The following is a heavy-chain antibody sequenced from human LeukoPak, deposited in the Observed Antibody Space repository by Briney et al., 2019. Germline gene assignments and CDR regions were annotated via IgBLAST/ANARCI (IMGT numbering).Heavy chain of an antibody. CDR2: IYPGDSDT. V-gene: IGHV5-51*03. D-gene: IGHD3-22*01. Sequence: GASLLISSRGSGYSFTSYWTCWLRQMPGKDLVWMGIIYPGDSDTRYSPSFQGQVTISADKSISTAYLQWSSLKASDTAMYYCARLLDSSGPGDYWGQGTLVTVSS. CDR1: GYSFTSYW. CDR3: ARLLDSSGPGDY. J-gene: IGHJ4*02.